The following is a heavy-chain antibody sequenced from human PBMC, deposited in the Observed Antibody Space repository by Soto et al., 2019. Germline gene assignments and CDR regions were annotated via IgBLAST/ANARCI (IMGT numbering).Heavy chain of an antibody. D-gene: IGHD1-26*01. J-gene: IGHJ3*02. CDR3: ARVHRVGSYTRDAFDI. Sequence: QVQLVQSGAEVKKPGSSVKVSCKASGGTFSSYAISWVRQAPGQGLEWMGGIIPIFGTANYAQKFQGRVTITADESTSTGYMELSSVRSEDTAVYYCARVHRVGSYTRDAFDIWGRGRTVTVSS. V-gene: IGHV1-69*01. CDR2: IIPIFGTA. CDR1: GGTFSSYA.